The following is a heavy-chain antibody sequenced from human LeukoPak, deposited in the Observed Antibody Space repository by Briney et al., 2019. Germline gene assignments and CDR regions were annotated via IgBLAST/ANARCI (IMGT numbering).Heavy chain of an antibody. CDR2: ISYSGSY. Sequence: SETLSLTCTLSGGSIRSYYWGWVRQPPGKGLEWLGYISYSGSYIFNTPLKSRVTTPVDTAKNQFSPKLGSVTAADTAVYCCARVLCGGGGSCYSAYWGQGTLVTVSS. CDR1: GGSIRSYY. J-gene: IGHJ4*02. CDR3: ARVLCGGGGSCYSAY. D-gene: IGHD2-15*01. V-gene: IGHV4-59*01.